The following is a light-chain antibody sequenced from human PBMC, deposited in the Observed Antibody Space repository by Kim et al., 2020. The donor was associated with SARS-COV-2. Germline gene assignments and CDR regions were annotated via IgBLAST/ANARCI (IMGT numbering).Light chain of an antibody. Sequence: LGEKFACWYQQKPGQSPVLVFYQNSKRPSGIPERFSGSNSGNTATLTISGTQALDEADYYCQAWDSLVVFGGGTQLTVL. CDR1: LGEKF. J-gene: IGLJ2*01. V-gene: IGLV3-1*01. CDR3: QAWDSLVV. CDR2: QNS.